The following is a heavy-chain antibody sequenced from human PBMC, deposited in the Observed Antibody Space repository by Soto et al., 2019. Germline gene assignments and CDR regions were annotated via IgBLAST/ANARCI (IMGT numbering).Heavy chain of an antibody. J-gene: IGHJ3*02. CDR3: ARETSATLTFLEDAFAI. Sequence: QVQLVQSGAEVKKPGSSVKVACKVSGDTFSNYVINWVRQAPGQGLEWMGVIVPIFRTANYAQKFQGRVTITADEFTIPAYMQRSGLRSDDTATYYFARETSATLTFLEDAFAICGQRTLVTVSS. CDR2: IVPIFRTA. CDR1: GDTFSNYV. V-gene: IGHV1-69*12. D-gene: IGHD1-1*01.